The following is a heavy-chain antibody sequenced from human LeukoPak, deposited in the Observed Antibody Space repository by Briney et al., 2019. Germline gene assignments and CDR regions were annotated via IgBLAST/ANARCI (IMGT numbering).Heavy chain of an antibody. Sequence: PGGSLRLSCAASEFTVTYNYMTWVRQAPGKGLEWVSLLYSHGATNYADSVKGRFTISRDNAKNSVYLQMNSLRAEDTAVYYCASIVEEFGELLYDYWGQGTLVTVSS. CDR3: ASIVEEFGELLYDY. V-gene: IGHV3-53*01. J-gene: IGHJ4*02. CDR2: LYSHGAT. D-gene: IGHD3-10*01. CDR1: EFTVTYNY.